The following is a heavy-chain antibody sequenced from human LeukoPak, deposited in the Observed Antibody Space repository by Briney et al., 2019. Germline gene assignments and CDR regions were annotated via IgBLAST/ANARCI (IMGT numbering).Heavy chain of an antibody. Sequence: RSSVKVSCKASGGTFSSYAISWVRQAPGQGLEWMGGIIPIFGTANYAQKFQGRVTITADESTSTAYMELSSLRSEDTAVYYCARGLLRFSWLDFDYWGQGTLVTVSS. CDR2: IIPIFGTA. J-gene: IGHJ4*02. CDR1: GGTFSSYA. CDR3: ARGLLRFSWLDFDY. D-gene: IGHD3-3*01. V-gene: IGHV1-69*01.